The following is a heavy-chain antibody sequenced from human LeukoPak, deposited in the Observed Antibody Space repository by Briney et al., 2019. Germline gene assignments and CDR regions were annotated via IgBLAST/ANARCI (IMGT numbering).Heavy chain of an antibody. D-gene: IGHD1-1*01. V-gene: IGHV4-4*07. Sequence: PSETLSLTCTVSGGSISSGYWSWIRQPAGKGLEWIGRIYTSGSTHYNPSLKSRVSISIDTSKNQFSLKLYSVTASDAAIYYCARHLSGTTMAHYFDFWGQGTLVTVSS. CDR3: ARHLSGTTMAHYFDF. J-gene: IGHJ4*02. CDR2: IYTSGST. CDR1: GGSISSGY.